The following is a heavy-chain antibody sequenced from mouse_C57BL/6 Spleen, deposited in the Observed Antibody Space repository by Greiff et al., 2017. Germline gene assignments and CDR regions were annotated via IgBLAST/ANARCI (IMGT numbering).Heavy chain of an antibody. V-gene: IGHV1-9*01. CDR1: GYTFTGYW. J-gene: IGHJ3*01. D-gene: IGHD1-1*01. Sequence: QVQLQQSGAELMKPGASVKLSCKATGYTFTGYWIEWVKQRPGHGLEWIGEILPGRGSTNYNENFKGKATFTADTSSNTAYMQLSSLTTYDSAIYYCARNHYRISYEAYWGQGTLVTVSA. CDR3: ARNHYRISYEAY. CDR2: ILPGRGST.